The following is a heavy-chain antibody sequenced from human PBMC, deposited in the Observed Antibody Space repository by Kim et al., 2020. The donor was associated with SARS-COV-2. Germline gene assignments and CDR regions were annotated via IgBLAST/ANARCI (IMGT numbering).Heavy chain of an antibody. CDR2: IYWDDDN. CDR1: GFSLSTSGVG. V-gene: IGHV2-5*02. D-gene: IGHD1-1*01. J-gene: IGHJ4*02. Sequence: SGPTLVNPTQTLTLTCTFSGFSLSTSGVGVGWIRQLPGKALEWLALIYWDDDNRYSPSLKSRLTITKDTSKNQVDLTMTNMNPVDTATYYCAHSPLRNRNCPFYDWGQGTRGTVSS. CDR3: AHSPLRNRNCPFYD.